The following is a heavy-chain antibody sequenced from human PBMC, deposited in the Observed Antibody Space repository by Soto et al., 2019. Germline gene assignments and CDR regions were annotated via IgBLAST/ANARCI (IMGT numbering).Heavy chain of an antibody. CDR3: AITYCRDNSCPRDFDF. D-gene: IGHD2-21*01. CDR1: GGTFNTYT. Sequence: QVQVVQSGAEVKKPESSVKVSCKPSGGTFNTYTVNWVRLAPGHGLEWMGRFIPILDMANYAQKFQDRGRITADRSTFTAYMELNSMTSADTAVYYCAITYCRDNSCPRDFDFWGPGTRVTVSS. J-gene: IGHJ4*02. CDR2: FIPILDMA. V-gene: IGHV1-69*02.